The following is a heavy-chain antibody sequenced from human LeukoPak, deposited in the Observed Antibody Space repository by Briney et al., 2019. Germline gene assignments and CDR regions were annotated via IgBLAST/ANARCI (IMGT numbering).Heavy chain of an antibody. CDR1: GFTFSSYA. D-gene: IGHD5-12*01. V-gene: IGHV3-23*01. CDR3: AKSTLVATYYFDY. Sequence: PGRSLRLSCAASGFTFSSYAMSWVRQAPGKGLEWVSAISGGGGSTYYADSVKGRFTISRDNSKNTLYLQMNSLRAEDTAVYYCAKSTLVATYYFDYWGQGTLVTVSS. J-gene: IGHJ4*02. CDR2: ISGGGGST.